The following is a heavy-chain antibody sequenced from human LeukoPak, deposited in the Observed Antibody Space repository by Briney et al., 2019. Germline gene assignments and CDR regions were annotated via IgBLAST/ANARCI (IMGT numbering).Heavy chain of an antibody. V-gene: IGHV4-39*01. CDR3: ARHGTNYGDTEGASWFDP. Sequence: SETLSLTCTVSGGSISSSGYYWGWIRRPPGKGLEWIGSIYYSGSTYYNPSLKSRGTISVDTSKNQFSLKLSSVTAADTAVYYCARHGTNYGDTEGASWFDPWGQGTLVTVSS. CDR1: GGSISSSGYY. J-gene: IGHJ5*02. CDR2: IYYSGST. D-gene: IGHD4-17*01.